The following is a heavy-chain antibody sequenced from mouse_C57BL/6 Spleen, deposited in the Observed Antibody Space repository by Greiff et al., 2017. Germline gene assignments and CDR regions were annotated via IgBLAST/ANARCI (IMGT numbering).Heavy chain of an antibody. CDR1: GYSITSGYY. Sequence: EVQLVESGPGLVKPSQSLSLTCSVTGYSITSGYYWNWIRQFPGNKLEWMGYISYDGSNNYNPSLKNRISITRDTSKNQFFLKLNSVTTEDTATYYCAREGYYGNYVGFAYWGQGTLVTVSA. J-gene: IGHJ3*01. V-gene: IGHV3-6*01. CDR2: ISYDGSN. CDR3: AREGYYGNYVGFAY. D-gene: IGHD2-1*01.